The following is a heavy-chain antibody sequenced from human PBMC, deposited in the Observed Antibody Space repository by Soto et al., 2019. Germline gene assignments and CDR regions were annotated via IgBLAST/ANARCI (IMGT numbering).Heavy chain of an antibody. D-gene: IGHD3-3*02. CDR2: IMPVFPTP. CDR1: GGTFRTSA. CDR3: ARDKDRQQLGGNYYYIMDV. Sequence: QVQLVQSGAEVKKPGSSVKVSCKTSGGTFRTSAISWVRQAPGHGLEWMGGIMPVFPTPDYAQKFQGRVTITADESTSTAYMALSILGSEDTAVYYCARDKDRQQLGGNYYYIMDVWGQGTTVTVSS. J-gene: IGHJ6*02. V-gene: IGHV1-69*12.